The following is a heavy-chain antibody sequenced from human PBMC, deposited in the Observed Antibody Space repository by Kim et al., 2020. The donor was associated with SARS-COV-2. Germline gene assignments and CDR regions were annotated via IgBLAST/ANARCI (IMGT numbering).Heavy chain of an antibody. CDR3: VRDARLMGFDY. CDR1: GGSISSYY. Sequence: SETLSLTCTVSGGSISSYYWSWIRQPPGKGLEWIGYIYYSGSTTYNPSLKSRVTISVDTSKNQFSLKLSSVPAADTAVYYCVRDARLMGFDYLGQGTLFT. J-gene: IGHJ4*02. CDR2: IYYSGST. D-gene: IGHD2-8*01. V-gene: IGHV4-59*13.